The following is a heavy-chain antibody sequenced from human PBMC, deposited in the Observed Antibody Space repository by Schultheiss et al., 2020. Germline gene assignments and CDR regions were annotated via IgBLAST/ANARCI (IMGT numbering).Heavy chain of an antibody. V-gene: IGHV3-21*04. Sequence: GGSLRLSCAASGFTFSSYAMSWVRQAPGKGLEWVSSISSNSTYINYADSVRGRFTISRDNAKNSLYLQMNSLRAEDTALYYCARQDYYGSGFDYWGQGTLVTVSS. J-gene: IGHJ4*02. D-gene: IGHD3-10*01. CDR1: GFTFSSYA. CDR2: ISSNSTYI. CDR3: ARQDYYGSGFDY.